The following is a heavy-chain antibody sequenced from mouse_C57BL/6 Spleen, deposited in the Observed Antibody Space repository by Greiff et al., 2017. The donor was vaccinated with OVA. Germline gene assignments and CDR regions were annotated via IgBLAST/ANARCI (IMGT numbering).Heavy chain of an antibody. Sequence: QVQLQQPGAELVMPGASVKLSCKASGHTFTSYWMHWVKQRPGQGLEWIGEIDPSDSYTNYNQKFKGKSTLTVDKSSSTAYMQLSSLTSEDSAVYYCARGNWGYWGQGTTLTVSS. J-gene: IGHJ2*01. V-gene: IGHV1-69*01. D-gene: IGHD4-1*01. CDR1: GHTFTSYW. CDR3: ARGNWGY. CDR2: IDPSDSYT.